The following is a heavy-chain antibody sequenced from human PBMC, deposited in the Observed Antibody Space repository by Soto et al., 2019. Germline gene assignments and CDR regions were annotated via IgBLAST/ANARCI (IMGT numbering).Heavy chain of an antibody. Sequence: ASVKVSCKASGYTFFTYDISWVRQAPGQGLEWMGWISTYSGDTKYAQKFQGRVTMTTDTSTTTAYLELRSLRSDDTAVYYCARHHGPTTSENWFDPWGQGTLVAVSS. J-gene: IGHJ5*02. CDR3: ARHHGPTTSENWFDP. D-gene: IGHD5-12*01. CDR1: GYTFFTYD. V-gene: IGHV1-18*01. CDR2: ISTYSGDT.